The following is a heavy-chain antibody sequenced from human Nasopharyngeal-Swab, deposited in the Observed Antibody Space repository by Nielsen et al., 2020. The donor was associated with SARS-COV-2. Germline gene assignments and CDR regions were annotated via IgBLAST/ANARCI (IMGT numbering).Heavy chain of an antibody. CDR3: ARGTGTPFDY. Sequence: GESLKISCAASGFTFSSYAMHWVRQAPGKGLEWVAVISYDGSNKYYADSVKGRFTISSDNSKNTRYLQMNSLRAEDTAVYCCARGTGTPFDYWGQGTLVTVSS. V-gene: IGHV3-30-3*01. D-gene: IGHD2-8*02. CDR2: ISYDGSNK. J-gene: IGHJ4*02. CDR1: GFTFSSYA.